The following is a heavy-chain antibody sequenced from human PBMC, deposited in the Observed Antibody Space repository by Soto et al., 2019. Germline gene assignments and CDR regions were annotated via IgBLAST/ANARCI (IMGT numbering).Heavy chain of an antibody. J-gene: IGHJ6*02. CDR3: ARDPNVDTAMVNLYYYYYGMDV. V-gene: IGHV1-69*04. CDR1: GGTFSSYT. D-gene: IGHD5-18*01. CDR2: IIPILGIA. Sequence: EASVKVSCKASGGTFSSYTISWVRQAPGQGLEWMGMIIPILGIANYAQKFQGRVTITADKSTSTAYMELSSLRSEDTAVYYCARDPNVDTAMVNLYYYYYGMDVWGQGTTVTVSS.